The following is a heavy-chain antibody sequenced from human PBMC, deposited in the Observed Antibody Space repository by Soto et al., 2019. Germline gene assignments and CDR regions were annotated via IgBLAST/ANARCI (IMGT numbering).Heavy chain of an antibody. D-gene: IGHD3-22*01. CDR1: VFTCSSYA. CDR2: ISGSGGST. Sequence: WGSLRLSCAASVFTCSSYAMSWFRQAPGKGLEWVSAISGSGGSTYYADSVKGRFTISRDNSKNTLYLQMNSLRAEDTAVYYCAKTYYYDSSGYYFLSPYYYYYYGMDVWGQGTTVTVSS. V-gene: IGHV3-23*01. CDR3: AKTYYYDSSGYYFLSPYYYYYYGMDV. J-gene: IGHJ6*02.